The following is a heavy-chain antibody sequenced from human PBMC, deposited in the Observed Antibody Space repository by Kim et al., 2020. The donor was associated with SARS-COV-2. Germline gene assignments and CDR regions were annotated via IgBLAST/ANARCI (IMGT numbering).Heavy chain of an antibody. CDR3: ARMPHCSSTSCYSKNGMDI. J-gene: IGHJ6*02. V-gene: IGHV4-59*01. D-gene: IGHD2-2*01. Sequence: SETLSLTCTVSGGSISSYYWSWIRQPPGKGLEWIGYIYYSGSTNYNPSLKSRVTISVDTSKNQFSLKLSSVTAADTAVYYCARMPHCSSTSCYSKNGMDIWGQGTTVTVSS. CDR2: IYYSGST. CDR1: GGSISSYY.